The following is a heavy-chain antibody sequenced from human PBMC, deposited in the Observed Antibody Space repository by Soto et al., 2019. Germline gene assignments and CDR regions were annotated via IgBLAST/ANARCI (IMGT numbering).Heavy chain of an antibody. V-gene: IGHV1-2*04. CDR3: ARDLTGTTNQVADYYYGMDV. Sequence: ASVKVSCKASGYTFTGYYMHWVRQAPGQGLEWMGWINPNSGGTNYAQKFQGWVTMTRDTSISTAYMELSRLRSDDTAVYYCARDLTGTTNQVADYYYGMDVWRQGTTVTVSS. D-gene: IGHD1-20*01. CDR1: GYTFTGYY. CDR2: INPNSGGT. J-gene: IGHJ6*02.